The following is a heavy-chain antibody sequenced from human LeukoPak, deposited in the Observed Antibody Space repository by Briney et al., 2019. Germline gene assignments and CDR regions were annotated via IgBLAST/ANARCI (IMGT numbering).Heavy chain of an antibody. CDR1: GGSIGSSF. V-gene: IGHV4-59*13. CDR2: ISYNGRT. J-gene: IGHJ3*01. D-gene: IGHD1-26*01. Sequence: PSEILSLTCSVFGGSIGSSFWNWIRLSPGKGLEWIGYISYNGRTNYSPSLKSRVIISIDTSKNQLSLNLTSVTAADTALYYCVRDRSGTYYNFDVWGQGTMVSVSA. CDR3: VRDRSGTYYNFDV.